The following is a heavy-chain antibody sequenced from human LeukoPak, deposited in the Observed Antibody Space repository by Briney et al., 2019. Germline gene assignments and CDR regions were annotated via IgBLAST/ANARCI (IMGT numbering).Heavy chain of an antibody. V-gene: IGHV1-2*02. CDR1: GYTFTGYY. CDR3: ARFLIPQSQSAFDI. D-gene: IGHD2-21*01. CDR2: INPNSGGT. J-gene: IGHJ3*02. Sequence: ASVKVSCKASGYTFTGYYMHWVRQAPGQGLEWMGWINPNSGGTNYAQKFQGRVTMTRDTSISTAYMELSRLRSDDTAVYYCARFLIPQSQSAFDIWGQGTMVTVS.